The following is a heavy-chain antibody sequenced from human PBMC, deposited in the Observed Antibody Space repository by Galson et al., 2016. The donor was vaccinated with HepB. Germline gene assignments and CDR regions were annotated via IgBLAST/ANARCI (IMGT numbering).Heavy chain of an antibody. CDR1: SGPFSAYS. D-gene: IGHD6-13*01. CDR3: ASSSNWYIFDY. Sequence: SETLSLTCAVYSGPFSAYSWNWIRQPPGGGLEWIGETSHRGSTNYSPSLQSRVTISVDTSNNQFSLKQTSVTAADTAVYYCASSSNWYIFDYWGPGSLVSVSS. V-gene: IGHV4-34*01. CDR2: TSHRGST. J-gene: IGHJ4*02.